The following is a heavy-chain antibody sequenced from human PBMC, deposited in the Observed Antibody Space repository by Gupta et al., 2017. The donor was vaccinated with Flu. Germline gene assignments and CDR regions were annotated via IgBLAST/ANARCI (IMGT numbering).Heavy chain of an antibody. CDR3: ATGGYTHVPRALDH. D-gene: IGHD2-2*02. J-gene: IGHJ4*02. V-gene: IGHV4-4*02. CDR2: IYHSGSA. CDR1: GDSISHSNW. Sequence: QVQLQESGPGLVKPSGTLSLTCVVSGDSISHSNWWSWVRQPPGKGLEWIGEIYHSGSANYNPSLKGRVTLSVDKSKNQFSLKLNSVTAADTAVYYCATGGYTHVPRALDHWGQGTLVTVSS.